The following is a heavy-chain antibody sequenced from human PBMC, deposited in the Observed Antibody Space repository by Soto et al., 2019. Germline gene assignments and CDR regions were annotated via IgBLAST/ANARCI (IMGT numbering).Heavy chain of an antibody. J-gene: IGHJ4*02. D-gene: IGHD6-19*01. CDR3: ARFYTNAWYYFDY. Sequence: PSETLSLTCAVSGGSISSGGYSWSWIRQPPGKGLEWIGYIYYSGSTYYNPSLKSRVSISVDTSKNQFSLKLISVTAADTAVYYCARFYTNAWYYFDYWGQGTLVTVSS. V-gene: IGHV4-30-2*03. CDR1: GGSISSGGYS. CDR2: IYYSGST.